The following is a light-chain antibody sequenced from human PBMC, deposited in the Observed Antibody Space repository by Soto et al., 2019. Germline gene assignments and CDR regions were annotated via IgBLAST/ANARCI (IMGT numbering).Light chain of an antibody. Sequence: ENVLTQSPGTLSLSPGERATLSCRASQSFRGNYLAWYQQKPGQAPRLLIYGASSRATGIPDRFSGSGSGTDFTLTISRLEPEDIAVYYCQQYGISPRTFGQGTKVDIK. CDR2: GAS. CDR1: QSFRGNY. J-gene: IGKJ1*01. V-gene: IGKV3-20*01. CDR3: QQYGISPRT.